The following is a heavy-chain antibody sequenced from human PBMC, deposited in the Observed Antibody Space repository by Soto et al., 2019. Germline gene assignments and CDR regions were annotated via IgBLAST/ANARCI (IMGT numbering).Heavy chain of an antibody. D-gene: IGHD3-10*01. CDR3: ARGRKWVRGVLFDY. Sequence: PSETLSLTCTVSGGSISSGGYYWSWIRHHPGKGLEWIGYIYYSGSTYYNPSLKSRVTISVDTSMNQFSLKLSSVTAADTAVYYCARGRKWVRGVLFDYWGQGTLVTVSS. V-gene: IGHV4-31*03. CDR2: IYYSGST. J-gene: IGHJ4*02. CDR1: GGSISSGGYY.